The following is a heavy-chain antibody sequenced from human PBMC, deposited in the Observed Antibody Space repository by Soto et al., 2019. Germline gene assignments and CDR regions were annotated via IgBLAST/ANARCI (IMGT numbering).Heavy chain of an antibody. J-gene: IGHJ4*02. D-gene: IGHD6-19*01. CDR2: IYYSGST. V-gene: IGHV4-39*01. Sequence: SETLSLTCTVSGGSISSSSYYWGWIRQPPGKGLEWIGSIYYSGSTYYNPSLKSRVTISVDTSKNQFSLKLSSVTAADTAVYYCARIDTSSGWYDYWGQGTLVTVSS. CDR1: GGSISSSSYY. CDR3: ARIDTSSGWYDY.